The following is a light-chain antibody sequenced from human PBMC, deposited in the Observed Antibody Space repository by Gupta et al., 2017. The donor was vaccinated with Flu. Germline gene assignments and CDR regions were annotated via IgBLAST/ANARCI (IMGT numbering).Light chain of an antibody. CDR3: GTWDSSLSAVV. V-gene: IGLV1-51*01. J-gene: IGLJ2*01. CDR1: SSNSGNNY. Sequence: KVTIACSGSSSNSGNNYVSWYQQLPGTAPKLLIYDNNKRPSGMPDRVSGSKSGTAATLGITGLQTGDEADYYCGTWDSSLSAVVFGGGTKLTVL. CDR2: DNN.